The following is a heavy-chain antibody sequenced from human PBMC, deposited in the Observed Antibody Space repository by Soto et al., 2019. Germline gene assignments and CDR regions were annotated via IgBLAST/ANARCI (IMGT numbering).Heavy chain of an antibody. Sequence: QVQLVQSGAEVKKPGSSVKVSCKASVGTFSSYAISWVRQAPGQGLEWMGGIIPIFGTANYAQKFQGRVTITEDESTSTVYMQLSSPRSEDTAGYYCAALGAGVEMDTITWFDPWGQATLVTVSS. V-gene: IGHV1-69*12. D-gene: IGHD5-18*01. CDR2: IIPIFGTA. CDR3: AALGAGVEMDTITWFDP. J-gene: IGHJ5*02. CDR1: VGTFSSYA.